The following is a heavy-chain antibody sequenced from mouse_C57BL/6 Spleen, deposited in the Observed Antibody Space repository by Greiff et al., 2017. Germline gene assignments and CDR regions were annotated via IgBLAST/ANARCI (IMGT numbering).Heavy chain of an antibody. CDR3: ARSYDYRYAMDY. D-gene: IGHD2-4*01. V-gene: IGHV3-6*01. CDR2: ISYDGSN. CDR1: GYSITSGYY. J-gene: IGHJ4*01. Sequence: EVKLQESGPGLVKPSQSLSLTCSVTGYSITSGYYWNWIRQFPGNKLEWMGYISYDGSNNYNPSLKNRISITRDTSKNQFFLKLNSVTTEDTATYYCARSYDYRYAMDYWGQGTSVTVSS.